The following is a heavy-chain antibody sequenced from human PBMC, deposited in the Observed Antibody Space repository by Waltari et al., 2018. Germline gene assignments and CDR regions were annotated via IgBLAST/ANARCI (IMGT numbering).Heavy chain of an antibody. D-gene: IGHD2-8*01. Sequence: QVHLQESGPGLVKPSETLSLTCTVSRGSIIVFYWSWIRQPPAKGLEWIGAILYSGTTVYRPSRGSRGTMSVDRSKNQFSLELGSVTAADTGVYHCARYHCTSGVCQHLDYGGQGILVTVSS. V-gene: IGHV4-59*01. CDR2: ILYSGTT. CDR1: RGSIIVFY. CDR3: ARYHCTSGVCQHLDY. J-gene: IGHJ4*02.